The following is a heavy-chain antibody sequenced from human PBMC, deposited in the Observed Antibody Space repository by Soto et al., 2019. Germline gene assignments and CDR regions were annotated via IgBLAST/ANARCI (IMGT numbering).Heavy chain of an antibody. V-gene: IGHV1-69*01. CDR1: GGTFSSYA. J-gene: IGHJ3*02. CDR2: IIPICGKA. CDR3: ASPYKLGREAFDI. D-gene: IGHD7-27*01. Sequence: QVQLVQSGAEVKKPRSSVKVSCKASGGTFSSYAISWVRQAPGQRLEWMGGIIPICGKANYAQKFQGRVTITADESTSTAYMELSSLRSEDTAVYYCASPYKLGREAFDIWGQGTMVTVSS.